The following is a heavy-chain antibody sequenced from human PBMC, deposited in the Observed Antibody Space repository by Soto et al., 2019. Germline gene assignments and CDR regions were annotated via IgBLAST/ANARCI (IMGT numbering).Heavy chain of an antibody. Sequence: QVQLVQSGAEVKKPRASVKVSCKASGYMISNYFMHWVRQAPEQGLEWMGKIYPNGGTTTYAQMFQCRVTLTRDAPASTVYLELSSLRSDDTAVYFCARAIYNWNYAGGMDVWGQGTTVIVS. D-gene: IGHD1-7*01. J-gene: IGHJ6*02. CDR2: IYPNGGTT. V-gene: IGHV1-46*01. CDR1: GYMISNYF. CDR3: ARAIYNWNYAGGMDV.